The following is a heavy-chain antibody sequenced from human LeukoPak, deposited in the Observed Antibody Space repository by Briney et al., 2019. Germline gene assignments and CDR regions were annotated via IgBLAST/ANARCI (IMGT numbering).Heavy chain of an antibody. CDR1: GGSVKGYC. J-gene: IGHJ4*02. D-gene: IGHD3-22*01. CDR2: ICNSGST. Sequence: NPSETLSLTCTVSGGSVKGYCWSWIWQPPGKGLEWIGYICNSGSTNYNPSLKSRVTMSIDTSKNQFSLKLSSVTAADTAVFYCARDSRRDSSGLSLDYWGQGTLVTVSS. CDR3: ARDSRRDSSGLSLDY. V-gene: IGHV4-59*02.